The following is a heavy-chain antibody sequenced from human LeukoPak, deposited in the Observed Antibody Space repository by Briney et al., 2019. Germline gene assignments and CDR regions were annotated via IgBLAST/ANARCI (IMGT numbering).Heavy chain of an antibody. Sequence: PGRSLRLSCAASGFTFSSYAMHWVRQAPGKGLEWVAVISYDGSNKYYADSVKGRFTISRDNSKNTLYLQMNSLRAEDTAVYYCARHGNWVVVEGWFDIWGQGTMVTVSS. CDR1: GFTFSSYA. CDR2: ISYDGSNK. D-gene: IGHD3-22*01. J-gene: IGHJ3*02. CDR3: ARHGNWVVVEGWFDI. V-gene: IGHV3-30-3*01.